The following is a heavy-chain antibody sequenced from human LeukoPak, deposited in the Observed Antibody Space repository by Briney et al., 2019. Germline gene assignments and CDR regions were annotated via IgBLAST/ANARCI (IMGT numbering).Heavy chain of an antibody. CDR1: GYSFTNYW. Sequence: GESLKISCQCSGYSFTNYWIGWVRQMPGKGLEWMGIIYPGDSDTRYSPSFQGQVTISADKSISTTYLQWSTLKASDTAMYYCARMGGDYSNPLGSWGQGTLVTVSS. CDR3: ARMGGDYSNPLGS. D-gene: IGHD4-4*01. J-gene: IGHJ5*02. V-gene: IGHV5-51*01. CDR2: IYPGDSDT.